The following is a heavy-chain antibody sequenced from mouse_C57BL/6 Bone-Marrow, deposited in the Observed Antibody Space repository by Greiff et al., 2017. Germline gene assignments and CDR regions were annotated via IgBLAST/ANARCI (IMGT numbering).Heavy chain of an antibody. CDR2: IYPRSGNT. CDR3: ARSPSYFDV. V-gene: IGHV1-81*01. Sequence: VQRVESGAELARPGASVKLSCKASGYTFTSYGISWVKQRAGQGLEWIGEIYPRSGNTYYNEKFKGKATLTADKSSSTAYMELRSLTSEDSAVYFCARSPSYFDVWGTGTTVTVSS. CDR1: GYTFTSYG. J-gene: IGHJ1*03.